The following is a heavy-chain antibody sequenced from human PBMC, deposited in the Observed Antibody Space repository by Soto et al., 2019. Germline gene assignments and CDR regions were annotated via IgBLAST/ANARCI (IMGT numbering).Heavy chain of an antibody. J-gene: IGHJ4*02. D-gene: IGHD2-2*01. CDR2: INPSGGSA. Sequence: QVQLVQSGAEVTRPGASVKVSCKASGYSFISHYIHWVRQAPGQGLEWMGFINPSGGSATLAQKFQGRVNMTRDTSTSTVYMELTILRSEDAAVYYCARDYLSSKLSLSYLDFWGQGTLVTVSS. CDR1: GYSFISHY. V-gene: IGHV1-46*01. CDR3: ARDYLSSKLSLSYLDF.